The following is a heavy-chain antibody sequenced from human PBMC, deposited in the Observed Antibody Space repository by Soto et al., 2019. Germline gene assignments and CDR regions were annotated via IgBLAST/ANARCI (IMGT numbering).Heavy chain of an antibody. CDR1: GFTFSSYG. V-gene: IGHV3-30*18. J-gene: IGHJ4*02. Sequence: PGGSLRLSCAASGFTFSSYGMHWVRQAPGKGLEWVAVISYDGSNKYYADSVKGRFTISRDNSKNTLYLQMNSLRAEDTAVYYCAKGYLGYCSGGSCYPEDYWGQGTLVTVS. CDR3: AKGYLGYCSGGSCYPEDY. D-gene: IGHD2-15*01. CDR2: ISYDGSNK.